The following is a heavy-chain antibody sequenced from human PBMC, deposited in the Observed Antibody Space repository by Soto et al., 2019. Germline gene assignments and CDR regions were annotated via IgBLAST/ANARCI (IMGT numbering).Heavy chain of an antibody. CDR1: VYTVTCYD. V-gene: IGHV1-2*04. CDR2: INPNSGGT. D-gene: IGHD2-2*01. Sequence: ASVKVSFKSSVYTVTCYDMHLVRQAPGQGLEWMGWINPNSGGTNYAQKFQGWFTMTRDTSISTAYMELSRLRSDDTAVYYCARDPHCSSTSCYAGGMDVWGQGTTVTVSS. CDR3: ARDPHCSSTSCYAGGMDV. J-gene: IGHJ6*02.